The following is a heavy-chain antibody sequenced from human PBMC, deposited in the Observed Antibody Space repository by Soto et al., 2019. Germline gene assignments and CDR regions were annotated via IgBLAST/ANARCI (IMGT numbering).Heavy chain of an antibody. D-gene: IGHD3-16*01. V-gene: IGHV4-59*13. CDR3: SSVTFGGGCLAH. Sequence: QVQLQESGPGLVKPSETLSLTCTVSAASFSKYYWTWIRQPPGKGLEWIGYIYFNGNTNYNPSLQRRGTISVDTSKKQISLNLTSVTDADTGVYFCSSVTFGGGCLAHLGQGTLGTVSS. J-gene: IGHJ4*02. CDR2: IYFNGNT. CDR1: AASFSKYY.